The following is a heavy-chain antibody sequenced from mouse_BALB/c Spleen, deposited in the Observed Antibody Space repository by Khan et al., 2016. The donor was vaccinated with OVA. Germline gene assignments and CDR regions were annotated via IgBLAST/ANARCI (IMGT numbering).Heavy chain of an antibody. CDR2: INTYTGES. J-gene: IGHJ3*01. V-gene: IGHV9-3-1*01. CDR1: GYTFTDYG. Sequence: QVQLKQSGPELKKPGETVQISCKASGYTFTDYGMNWVQQAPGKGLKWMGYINTYTGESTYADDFKGRFAFSLETSASTAYLQLNNLKSEDTATXVCARSPTWFAYWGQGTLVTVSA. CDR3: ARSPTWFAY.